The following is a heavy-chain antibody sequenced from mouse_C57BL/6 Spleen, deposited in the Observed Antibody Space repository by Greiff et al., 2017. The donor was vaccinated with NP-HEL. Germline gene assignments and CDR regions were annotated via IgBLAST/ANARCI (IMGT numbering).Heavy chain of an antibody. CDR2: IYPGDGDT. D-gene: IGHD4-1*01. Sequence: LVESGPELVKPGASVKISCKASGYAFSSSWMNWVKQRPGKGLEWIGRIYPGDGDTNYNGKFKGKATLTADKSSSTAYMQLSSLTSEDSAVYFCARWEAAMDYWGQGTSVTVSS. CDR3: ARWEAAMDY. CDR1: GYAFSSSW. J-gene: IGHJ4*01. V-gene: IGHV1-82*01.